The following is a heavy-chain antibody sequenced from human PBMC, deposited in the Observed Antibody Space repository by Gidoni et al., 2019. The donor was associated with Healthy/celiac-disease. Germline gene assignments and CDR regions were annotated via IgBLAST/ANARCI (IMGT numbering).Heavy chain of an antibody. CDR2: INAGNGNT. V-gene: IGHV1-3*01. CDR1: GYTFTRSA. CDR3: ARASTVTEDY. D-gene: IGHD4-17*01. Sequence: GRLVQSGAEGKKPGAAGKVSGKASGYTFTRSAMHWVRPAPGQRLEWMGWINAGNGNTKYSQPFQCRVTITRDTSASTAYMELSSLRSEDTAVYYCARASTVTEDYWGQGTLVTVSS. J-gene: IGHJ4*02.